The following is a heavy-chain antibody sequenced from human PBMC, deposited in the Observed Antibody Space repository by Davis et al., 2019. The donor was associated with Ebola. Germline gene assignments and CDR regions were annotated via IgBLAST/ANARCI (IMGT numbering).Heavy chain of an antibody. CDR2: IQTKPEGETT. Sequence: GESLKISCAASGFTFSSYAMHWVRQAPGKGLQWVGRIQTKPEGETTGYGAPVRGRFIISRDDSKNTLYLQMNNLKTEDTGVYYCTSRTVTTNDYWGQGTRVTVSS. CDR3: TSRTVTTNDY. V-gene: IGHV3-15*01. CDR1: GFTFSSYA. D-gene: IGHD4-17*01. J-gene: IGHJ4*02.